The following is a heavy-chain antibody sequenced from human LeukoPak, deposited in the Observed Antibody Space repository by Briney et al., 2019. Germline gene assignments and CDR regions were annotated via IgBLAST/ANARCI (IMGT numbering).Heavy chain of an antibody. CDR1: GGSISSYY. D-gene: IGHD6-13*01. Sequence: SEVLSLTCSVSGGSISSYYWNWIRQPAGKGLEWIGRIYASRDPIYNPSLKSRVTMSIDTSNNQFSLKLSAVTAADTAVYYCARDPGRGLAVPGNWFDPWGQGTLVTVSS. CDR2: IYASRDP. J-gene: IGHJ5*02. CDR3: ARDPGRGLAVPGNWFDP. V-gene: IGHV4-4*07.